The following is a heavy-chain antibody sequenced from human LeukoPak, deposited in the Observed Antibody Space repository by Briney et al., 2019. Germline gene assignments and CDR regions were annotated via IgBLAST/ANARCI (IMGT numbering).Heavy chain of an antibody. V-gene: IGHV4-39*01. CDR3: ARCWTGCFRTDY. D-gene: IGHD3/OR15-3a*01. J-gene: IGHJ4*02. CDR1: GGSIISYSYY. Sequence: SETLSLTCTVSGGSIISYSYYWGWIRQSPGKGLEWIGNIYHSGNTYYNPSLKSRVTISVATSKNQFSLRLSSVTAADTAVYYWARCWTGCFRTDYWGQGTLVTVSS. CDR2: IYHSGNT.